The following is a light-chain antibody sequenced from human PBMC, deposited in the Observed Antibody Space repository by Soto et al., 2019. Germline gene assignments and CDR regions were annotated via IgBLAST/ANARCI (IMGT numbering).Light chain of an antibody. Sequence: DIHLTQSPSFLSASVGDRVTITCRASQGIASSLAWYQQKAGKAPKLLIYAASTLESGVPSRFSGSGPGTEFTLTISSLQPEDFGIYYCQQFNSYKLTFGGGTKVEIK. CDR3: QQFNSYKLT. CDR2: AAS. J-gene: IGKJ4*01. V-gene: IGKV1-9*01. CDR1: QGIASS.